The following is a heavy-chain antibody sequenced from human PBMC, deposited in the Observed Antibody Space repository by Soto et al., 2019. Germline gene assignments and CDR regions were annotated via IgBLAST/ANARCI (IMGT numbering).Heavy chain of an antibody. D-gene: IGHD6-13*01. CDR2: ISYDGSNK. Sequence: GGSLRLSCAASGFTFSSYAMHWVRQAPGKGLEWVAVISYDGSNKYYADSVKGRFTISRDNSKNTLYLQMNSLRAEDTAVYYCARDKGGYWDSSSWSEYYFDYWGQGTLVTVSS. CDR1: GFTFSSYA. CDR3: ARDKGGYWDSSSWSEYYFDY. J-gene: IGHJ4*02. V-gene: IGHV3-30-3*01.